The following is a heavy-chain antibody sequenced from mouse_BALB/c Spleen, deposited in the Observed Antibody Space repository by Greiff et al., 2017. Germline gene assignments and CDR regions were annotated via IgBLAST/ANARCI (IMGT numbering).Heavy chain of an antibody. CDR2: INPYNGDT. CDR3: GTDYGSRNWYFDV. Sequence: EVQGVESGPELVKPGASVKISCKASGYSFTGYFMNWVKQSHGKSLEWIGRINPYNGDTFYNQKFKGKATLTVDKSSSTAHMELLSLTSEDSAVYYCGTDYGSRNWYFDVWGAGTTVTVSS. J-gene: IGHJ1*01. V-gene: IGHV1-37*01. D-gene: IGHD1-1*01. CDR1: GYSFTGYF.